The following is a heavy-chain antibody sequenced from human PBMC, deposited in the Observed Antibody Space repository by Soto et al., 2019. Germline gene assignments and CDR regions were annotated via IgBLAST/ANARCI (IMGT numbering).Heavy chain of an antibody. CDR1: GYTFTTYA. D-gene: IGHD2-2*02. CDR2: INAGNGYT. Sequence: ASVKVSCKASGYTFTTYAIHWVRQAPGQRLEWMGWINAGNGYTKYSQKFQDRVTITRGTSATTAYMELSSLTSEDTAVYYCARAGDDCSTTSCYMIDYWGQGTLVTVSS. V-gene: IGHV1-3*01. CDR3: ARAGDDCSTTSCYMIDY. J-gene: IGHJ4*02.